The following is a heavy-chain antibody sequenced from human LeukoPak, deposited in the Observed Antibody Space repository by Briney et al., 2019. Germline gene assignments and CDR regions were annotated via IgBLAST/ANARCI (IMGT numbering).Heavy chain of an antibody. D-gene: IGHD3-22*01. CDR2: ISFDGSDK. V-gene: IGHV3-30*18. J-gene: IGHJ4*02. CDR3: AKDVMYYDSSGFGY. CDR1: GFTFNNYG. Sequence: GGSLRLSCAGSGFTFNNYGIHWVRQAPGKGLEWVAVISFDGSDKYYADSVKGRFTISRDHSKNTLFLQMNSLRTEDTAVYYCAKDVMYYDSSGFGYWGQGTLVTVSS.